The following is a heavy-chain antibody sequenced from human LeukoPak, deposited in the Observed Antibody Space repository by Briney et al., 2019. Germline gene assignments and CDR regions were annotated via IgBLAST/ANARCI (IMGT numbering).Heavy chain of an antibody. CDR3: AKWGDYDVLTGYYVSDY. J-gene: IGHJ4*02. CDR2: ITGSGGNT. D-gene: IGHD3-9*01. CDR1: GFTFSNYA. V-gene: IGHV3-23*01. Sequence: GGSLRLSCAASGFTFSNYAMSWVRQAPGKGLEWVSAITGSGGNTYYADSVKGRFTISRGNSKNTVFLQMNSLRAEDTAVYYCAKWGDYDVLTGYYVSDYWGQGTLVTVSS.